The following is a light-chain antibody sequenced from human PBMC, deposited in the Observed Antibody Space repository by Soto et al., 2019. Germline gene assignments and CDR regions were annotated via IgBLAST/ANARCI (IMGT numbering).Light chain of an antibody. CDR1: SSDVGGYNY. V-gene: IGLV2-14*01. Sequence: QSVLTQPASVSGSPGQSITISCTGTSSDVGGYNYVSWYQQHPGKAPNLMIYEVSNRPSGVSNRFSGSKSGNTASLTISGLQAEDEADYYFSSYTRSSTYVFGTGTKVTVL. CDR2: EVS. CDR3: SSYTRSSTYV. J-gene: IGLJ1*01.